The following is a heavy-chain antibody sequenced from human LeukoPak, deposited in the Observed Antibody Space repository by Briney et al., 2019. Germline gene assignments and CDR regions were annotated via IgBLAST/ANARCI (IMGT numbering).Heavy chain of an antibody. J-gene: IGHJ4*02. V-gene: IGHV4-39*01. CDR3: ARSPGYTYCDS. CDR2: IYYSGST. CDR1: GYSSSSSYY. Sequence: PSETLSLTCAVSGYSSSSSYYWGWIRQPPGKGLEWVGSIYYSGSTYYNPSLNSRVTISVDTSKNQFSLKLSSVTAADTAVYYCARSPGYTYCDSWGQGTLVTVSS. D-gene: IGHD5-18*01.